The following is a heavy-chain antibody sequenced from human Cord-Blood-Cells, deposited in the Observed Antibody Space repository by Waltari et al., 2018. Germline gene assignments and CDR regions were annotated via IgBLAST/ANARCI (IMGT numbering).Heavy chain of an antibody. Sequence: EVQLLESGGGLVQPGGSLRISCAASGFPFSSSAMSWVRQAPGKGLEWVSAISGSGGSTYYADSVKGRFTISRDNSKNTLYLQMNSLRAEDTAVYYCAKGVLRTGLDYWGQGTLVTVSS. CDR3: AKGVLRTGLDY. J-gene: IGHJ4*02. V-gene: IGHV3-23*01. CDR2: ISGSGGST. D-gene: IGHD7-27*01. CDR1: GFPFSSSA.